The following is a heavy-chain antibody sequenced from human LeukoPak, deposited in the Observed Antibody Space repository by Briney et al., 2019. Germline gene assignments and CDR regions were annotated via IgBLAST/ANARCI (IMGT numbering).Heavy chain of an antibody. D-gene: IGHD6-19*01. CDR3: ASSYTSDWSYYFHY. CDR1: GDSIRNYY. J-gene: IGHJ4*02. V-gene: IGHV4-59*08. Sequence: SETLSLTCTVSGDSIRNYYWNWIRQPPGKGLEWIGYVSYIGSTNYNPALDSRVTISLDTSKNQFSLKLRSVTAADTAVYYCASSYTSDWSYYFHYWGQGALVTVSS. CDR2: VSYIGST.